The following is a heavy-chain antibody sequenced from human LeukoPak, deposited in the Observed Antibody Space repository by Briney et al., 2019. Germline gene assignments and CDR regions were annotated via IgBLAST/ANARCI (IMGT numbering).Heavy chain of an antibody. V-gene: IGHV3-23*01. D-gene: IGHD6-19*01. CDR2: IYNSGAKI. CDR1: GLTFSTYS. Sequence: GGSLRLSCAVTGLTFSTYSMTWVRQGPGKGLEWVSSIYNSGAKIFYADSVKGRFTISRDNSKNMLYLQMNSLRVEDTAVYYCAKDVAPDSGWDLDYWGQGTLVTVSS. CDR3: AKDVAPDSGWDLDY. J-gene: IGHJ4*02.